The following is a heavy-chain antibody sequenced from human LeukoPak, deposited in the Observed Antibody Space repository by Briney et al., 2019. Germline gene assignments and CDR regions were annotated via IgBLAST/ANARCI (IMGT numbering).Heavy chain of an antibody. V-gene: IGHV3-43*01. Sequence: PGGSLRLSCAASGFTFDDYTMHWVRQAPGKGLEWLSLITRDAYSSMYADSVKGRFTISRDNSKNSLYLQMNNLRIEDTAFYYCASEKTMTFDYWGRGTLVTVSS. D-gene: IGHD1/OR15-1a*01. J-gene: IGHJ4*02. CDR2: ITRDAYSS. CDR3: ASEKTMTFDY. CDR1: GFTFDDYT.